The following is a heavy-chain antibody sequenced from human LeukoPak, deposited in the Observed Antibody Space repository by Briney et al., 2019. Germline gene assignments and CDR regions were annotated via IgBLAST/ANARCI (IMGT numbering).Heavy chain of an antibody. Sequence: GASVKVSCKASGGTFSSYAISWVRQAPGQGLEWMGIINPSGGSTSYAQKFQGRVTMTRDMSTSTVYMELSSLRSEDTAVYYCARAITYDFWSGYNKLPSYWGQGTLVTVSS. CDR2: INPSGGST. V-gene: IGHV1-46*01. CDR3: ARAITYDFWSGYNKLPSY. J-gene: IGHJ4*02. CDR1: GGTFSSYA. D-gene: IGHD3-3*01.